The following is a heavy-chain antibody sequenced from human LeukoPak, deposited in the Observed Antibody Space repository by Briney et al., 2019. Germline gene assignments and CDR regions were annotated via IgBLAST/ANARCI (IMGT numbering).Heavy chain of an antibody. D-gene: IGHD4/OR15-4a*01. Sequence: SETLSLTCTVSGGSISSYYWNWIRQPPGRGLEWIGYIYYSGNTNYNPSLKSRATISVDTSKKQFSLRLSSVTAADTAVYYCARGDTTGSNYFDPWGQGTLVTVSS. CDR3: ARGDTTGSNYFDP. J-gene: IGHJ5*02. V-gene: IGHV4-59*01. CDR1: GGSISSYY. CDR2: IYYSGNT.